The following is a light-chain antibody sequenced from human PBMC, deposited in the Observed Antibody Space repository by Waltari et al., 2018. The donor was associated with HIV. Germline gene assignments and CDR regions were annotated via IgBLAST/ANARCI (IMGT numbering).Light chain of an antibody. J-gene: IGKJ2*01. Sequence: DIVMTQSPLSLPVTLGQPAAISCRSCESLVHSDAYTFFNWFHQNPGQPPRRLIYKVFLRDSGVPDRISGSGSATEFTLKISRVEAEDVGIYYCMQGSHWPYTFGQGTKLEI. V-gene: IGKV2-30*02. CDR2: KVF. CDR3: MQGSHWPYT. CDR1: ESLVHSDAYTF.